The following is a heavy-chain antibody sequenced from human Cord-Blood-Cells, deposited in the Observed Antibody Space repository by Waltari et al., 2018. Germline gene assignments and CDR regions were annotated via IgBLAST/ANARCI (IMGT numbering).Heavy chain of an antibody. D-gene: IGHD3-10*01. CDR3: ARDRGTGRAFDI. J-gene: IGHJ3*02. CDR2: IYYSGST. V-gene: IGHV4-59*11. CDR1: GGSISSHY. Sequence: QVQLQESGPGLVKPSETLSLTCTVSGGSISSHYWSWIRQPPGKGLEWIGDIYYSGSTNYHPPLKGRVTIAVDTSKNQFSLKLSSVTAADTAVYYCARDRGTGRAFDIWGQGTMVTVSS.